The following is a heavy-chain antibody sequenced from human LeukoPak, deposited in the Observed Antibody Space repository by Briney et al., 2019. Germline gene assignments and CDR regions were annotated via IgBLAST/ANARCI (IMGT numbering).Heavy chain of an antibody. CDR3: ARGNYDFWSGLDY. V-gene: IGHV4-34*01. CDR1: GGSFSGYY. CDR2: INHSGST. Sequence: SETLSLTCAVYGGSFSGYYWSWIHQPPGKGLEWIGEINHSGSTNYNPSLKSRVTISVDTSKNQFSLKLSSVTAADTAVYYCARGNYDFWSGLDYWGQGTLVTVSS. D-gene: IGHD3-3*01. J-gene: IGHJ4*02.